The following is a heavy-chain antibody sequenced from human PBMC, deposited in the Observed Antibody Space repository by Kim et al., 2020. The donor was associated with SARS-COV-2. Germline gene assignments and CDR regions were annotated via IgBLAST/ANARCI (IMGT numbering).Heavy chain of an antibody. D-gene: IGHD5-12*01. CDR3: ARDRGKQDDY. Sequence: YADSVRGRFPVSRDNAGNTLYLQMDSLRAEDTAVYYCARDRGKQDDYWGQGTLVTVSS. V-gene: IGHV3-74*01. J-gene: IGHJ4*02.